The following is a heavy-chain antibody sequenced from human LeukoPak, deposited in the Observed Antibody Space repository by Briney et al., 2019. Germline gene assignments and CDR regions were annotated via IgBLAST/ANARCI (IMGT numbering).Heavy chain of an antibody. V-gene: IGHV4-4*07. Sequence: SETLSLTCTVSGGSISSYYWSWIRQPAGKGLEWIGRIYTSGSTNYNPSLKSRVTMSVDTSKNQFSLKLISVTAADAAVYYCARGRISYYYYGMDVWGQGTTVTVSS. CDR2: IYTSGST. D-gene: IGHD2-15*01. CDR3: ARGRISYYYYGMDV. J-gene: IGHJ6*02. CDR1: GGSISSYY.